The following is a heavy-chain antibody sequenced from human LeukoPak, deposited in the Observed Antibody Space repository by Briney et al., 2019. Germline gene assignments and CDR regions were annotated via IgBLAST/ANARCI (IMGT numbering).Heavy chain of an antibody. J-gene: IGHJ5*02. CDR2: INPSGGST. Sequence: ASVKVSCKASGYTFTSYYMHWVRQAPGQGLEWMGIINPSGGSTSYAQKFQGRVTMTRDTSTSTVYMELSSLRSEDTAVYYCAYDIVVVPVAVPPHNWFDPWGQGTLVTVSS. CDR1: GYTFTSYY. V-gene: IGHV1-46*03. D-gene: IGHD2-2*01. CDR3: AYDIVVVPVAVPPHNWFDP.